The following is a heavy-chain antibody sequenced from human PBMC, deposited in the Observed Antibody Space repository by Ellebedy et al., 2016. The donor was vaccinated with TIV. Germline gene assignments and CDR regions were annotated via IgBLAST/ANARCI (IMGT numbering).Heavy chain of an antibody. Sequence: GESLKISCAVSGFTFSDYAMDWVRQAPGKGLEWVTLMSYDGIFEYYADSVKGRFTVSRDYSKKTVSLQMNSLRPEDTAVYYCAKDRGSVWFRAVDFWGQGTMVTVSS. V-gene: IGHV3-30*04. J-gene: IGHJ3*01. CDR3: AKDRGSVWFRAVDF. CDR2: MSYDGIFE. D-gene: IGHD6-19*01. CDR1: GFTFSDYA.